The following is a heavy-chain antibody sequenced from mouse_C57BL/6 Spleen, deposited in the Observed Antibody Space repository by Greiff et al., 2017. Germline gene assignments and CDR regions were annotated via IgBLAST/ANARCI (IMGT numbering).Heavy chain of an antibody. CDR2: ISGGGGNT. J-gene: IGHJ3*01. V-gene: IGHV5-9*01. Sequence: EVKLVESGGGLVKPGGSLKLSCAASGFTFSSYTMSWVRQTPGKRLEWVATISGGGGNTYYPDSVKGRFTISRDNAKNTLYLQMSSLRSEDTALYYCARHYYGSSYWFAYWGQGTLVTVSA. D-gene: IGHD1-1*01. CDR1: GFTFSSYT. CDR3: ARHYYGSSYWFAY.